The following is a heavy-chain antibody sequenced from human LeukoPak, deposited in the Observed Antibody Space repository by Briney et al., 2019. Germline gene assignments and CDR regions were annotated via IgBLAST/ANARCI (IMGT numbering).Heavy chain of an antibody. Sequence: ASVKVSCKASGYTFTGYYMHWVRQAPGQGLEWMGWINHNSGGTNYAQKFQGRVTMTRDTSISTAYMELSRLRSDDTAVYYCARKGIAARPRAFDYWGQGTLVTVFS. V-gene: IGHV1-2*02. CDR1: GYTFTGYY. J-gene: IGHJ4*02. D-gene: IGHD6-6*01. CDR2: INHNSGGT. CDR3: ARKGIAARPRAFDY.